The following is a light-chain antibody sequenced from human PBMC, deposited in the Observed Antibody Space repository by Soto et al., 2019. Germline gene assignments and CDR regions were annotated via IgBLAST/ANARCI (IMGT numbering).Light chain of an antibody. CDR3: QSYDSSLSGGVV. J-gene: IGLJ2*01. V-gene: IGLV1-40*01. CDR2: GNS. Sequence: QSVLTQPPSVSGAPGQRVTISCTGSSSNIGAGYNVHWYQQLPGTAPKLLIYGNSNRPSAVPDRFSGSKSGTSASLAITGLQAEDEADYYCQSYDSSLSGGVVFGGGTKLTVL. CDR1: SSNIGAGYN.